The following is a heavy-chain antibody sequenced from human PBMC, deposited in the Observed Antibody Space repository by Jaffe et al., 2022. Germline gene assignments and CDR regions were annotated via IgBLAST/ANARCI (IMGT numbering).Heavy chain of an antibody. CDR1: GFSLSTSGMC. CDR3: ARITDSSGFRWFDP. Sequence: QVTLRESGPALVKPTQTLTLTCTFSGFSLSTSGMCVSWVRQPPGKALEWLALIDWDDDKYYSTSLKTRLTISKDTSKNQVVLTMTNMDPVDTATYYCARITDSSGFRWFDPWGQGTLVTVSS. CDR2: IDWDDDK. D-gene: IGHD6-19*01. J-gene: IGHJ5*02. V-gene: IGHV2-70*20.